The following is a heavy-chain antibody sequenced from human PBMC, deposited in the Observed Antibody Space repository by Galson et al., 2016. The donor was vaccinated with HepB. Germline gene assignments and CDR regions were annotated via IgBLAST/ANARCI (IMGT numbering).Heavy chain of an antibody. CDR2: ISYDGSTI. Sequence: SLRLSCAASGFTFSAYGIHWVRQAPGKGLEWVAVISYDGSTIYYADSVKGRFTISRDNSKNTLFLQMNSLRPEDSAIYYCAKGLAVAATDYWGQGTLVTVSS. CDR1: GFTFSAYG. CDR3: AKGLAVAATDY. J-gene: IGHJ4*02. D-gene: IGHD6-19*01. V-gene: IGHV3-30*18.